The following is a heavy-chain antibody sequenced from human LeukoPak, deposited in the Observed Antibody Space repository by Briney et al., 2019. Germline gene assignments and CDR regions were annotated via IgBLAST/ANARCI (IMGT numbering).Heavy chain of an antibody. J-gene: IGHJ6*03. CDR3: ARVVSSPTYYYYYYYMDV. D-gene: IGHD6-13*01. CDR1: GVIFDKYW. Sequence: GGSLRLSCSAFGVIFDKYWMTWVRQAPGKGLEWVANINQDGSEKYYVDSVKGRLTISRDNAKNSLYLQMNSLRAEDTAVYYCARVVSSPTYYYYYYYMDVWGKGTTVTVSS. V-gene: IGHV3-7*01. CDR2: INQDGSEK.